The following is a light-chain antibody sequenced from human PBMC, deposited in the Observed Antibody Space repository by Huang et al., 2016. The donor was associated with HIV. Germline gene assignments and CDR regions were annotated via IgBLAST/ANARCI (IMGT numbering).Light chain of an antibody. CDR1: QSVNSN. J-gene: IGKJ4*01. V-gene: IGKV3-15*01. CDR3: QQYNNWPRT. Sequence: EIVMTQSPATPSVSPGERATLSCRASQSVNSNLAWYQQKPGQAPRLRIYGASTRATGIPARVSGSGSGTEFTLTISSLQAEDVAGYSCQQYNNWPRTFGGGTKVEIK. CDR2: GAS.